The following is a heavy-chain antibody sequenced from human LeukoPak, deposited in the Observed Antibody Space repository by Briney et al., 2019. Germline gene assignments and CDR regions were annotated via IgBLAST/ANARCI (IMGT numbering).Heavy chain of an antibody. D-gene: IGHD4-23*01. CDR1: GGSISSSSYR. CDR3: ARHRYFGGKFTNC. V-gene: IGHV4-39*01. Sequence: SETLTLPCIVSGGSISSSSYRWGWIRQPPGKGLEWIGSFYNSGITSYNPSLKSRVTISVDTSKNQFSLKVNSVSAADTAVYYCARHRYFGGKFTNCSGHGYLVTVSS. J-gene: IGHJ4*01. CDR2: FYNSGIT.